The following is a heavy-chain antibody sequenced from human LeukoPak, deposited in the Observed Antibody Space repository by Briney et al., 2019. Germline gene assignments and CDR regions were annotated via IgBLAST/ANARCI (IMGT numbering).Heavy chain of an antibody. CDR3: AREGGSYSRAFDI. D-gene: IGHD1-26*01. CDR2: IYSGGST. V-gene: IGHV3-66*01. CDR1: GFTVSSNY. J-gene: IGHJ3*02. Sequence: GGPLRLSCAASGFTVSSNYMSWVRQAPGKGLEWVSVIYSGGSTYYADSVKGRFTISRDNSKNTLYLQMNSLRAEDTAVYYCAREGGSYSRAFDIWGQGTMVTVSS.